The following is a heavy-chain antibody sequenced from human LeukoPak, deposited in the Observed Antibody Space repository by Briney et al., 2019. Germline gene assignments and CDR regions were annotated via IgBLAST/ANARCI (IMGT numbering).Heavy chain of an antibody. CDR1: GFTFSSYD. J-gene: IGHJ3*02. CDR2: IGTAGDT. D-gene: IGHD3-10*01. V-gene: IGHV3-13*01. CDR3: ARGRSYYYGSGSARDAFDI. Sequence: GGSLRLSCAASGFTFSSYDMHWVRQATGKGLEWVSAIGTAGDTYYPGSVKGRFTISRENAKNSLYLQMNSLRAGDTAVYYCARGRSYYYGSGSARDAFDIWGQGTMVTVSS.